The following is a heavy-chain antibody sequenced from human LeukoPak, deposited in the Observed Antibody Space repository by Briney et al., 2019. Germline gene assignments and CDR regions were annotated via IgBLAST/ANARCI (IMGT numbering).Heavy chain of an antibody. CDR2: IYYSGTA. J-gene: IGHJ4*02. D-gene: IGHD2-8*01. Sequence: KSSQTLSLTRTVSGGSISSGDFSWSWVRQHPEKGLEWIGYIYYSGTAYYNPSLKSRVTMSVDTSKNQFSLKLDSVTAADTAVYYCARFSNAHGVKFDYWGQGTLVTVSS. CDR3: ARFSNAHGVKFDY. V-gene: IGHV4-31*03. CDR1: GGSISSGDFS.